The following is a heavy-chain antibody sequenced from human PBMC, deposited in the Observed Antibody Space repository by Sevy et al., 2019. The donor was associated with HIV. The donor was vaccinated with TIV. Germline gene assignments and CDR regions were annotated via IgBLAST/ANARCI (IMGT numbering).Heavy chain of an antibody. CDR3: ARLRVIASAPYYFDY. J-gene: IGHJ4*02. V-gene: IGHV3-11*06. Sequence: GGSLRLSCAASGLIFSDYYMGWVRQAPGKGLEWVVDISSGNTYTNYADSVKGRFTISRDNAKKSLYLQMNTLRAEDTAVYYCARLRVIASAPYYFDYWGQGALVTVSS. CDR2: ISSGNTYT. D-gene: IGHD2-21*01. CDR1: GLIFSDYY.